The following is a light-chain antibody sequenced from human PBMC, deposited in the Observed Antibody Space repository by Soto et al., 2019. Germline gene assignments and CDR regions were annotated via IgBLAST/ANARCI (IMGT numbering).Light chain of an antibody. V-gene: IGKV1-39*01. CDR3: QQSYSTPFA. Sequence: IQMTQSPSSLSSSVGYRVSITCVASQSISSYLNWYQQKPGKAPKLLIYAASSLQSGVPSRFSGSGSGTDFTLTISSLQPEDFATYYCQQSYSTPFAFGGGTKVDIK. CDR1: QSISSY. CDR2: AAS. J-gene: IGKJ4*01.